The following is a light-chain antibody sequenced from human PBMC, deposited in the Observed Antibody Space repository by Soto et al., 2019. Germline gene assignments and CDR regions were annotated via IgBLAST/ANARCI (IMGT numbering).Light chain of an antibody. CDR3: AAWDNSLNGVV. CDR1: SSNIGSYT. CDR2: SNN. V-gene: IGLV1-44*01. Sequence: QSVLTQPPSASGTPGQRVTISCSGSSSNIGSYTENWYQQLPGTAPKLLIYSNNNRPSGVPDRFSGSKSGTTASLAISGLQSEDEADYYCAAWDNSLNGVVFGAGTKVTVL. J-gene: IGLJ2*01.